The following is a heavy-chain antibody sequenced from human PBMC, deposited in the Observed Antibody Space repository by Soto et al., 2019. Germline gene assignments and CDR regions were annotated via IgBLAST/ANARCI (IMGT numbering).Heavy chain of an antibody. CDR1: GFTFNNYA. CDR2: IRSKANSYAT. D-gene: IGHD5-18*01. V-gene: IGHV3-73*01. Sequence: PGGSLRLSCAASGFTFNNYAMRWVRQAPGKGLEWVSGIRSKANSYATAYAASVKGRFTISRDDSKNTAYLQMNSLKTEDTAVYYCTRLPSSRAYSYGRTAYYHYGMDVWGQGTTVTSP. CDR3: TRLPSSRAYSYGRTAYYHYGMDV. J-gene: IGHJ6*02.